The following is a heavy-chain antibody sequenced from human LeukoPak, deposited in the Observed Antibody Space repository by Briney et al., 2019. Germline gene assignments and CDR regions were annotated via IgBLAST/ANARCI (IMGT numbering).Heavy chain of an antibody. J-gene: IGHJ4*02. V-gene: IGHV3-23*01. Sequence: GGSLGLSCAASGFTFSSHALTWVRQAPGRGLEWVSTISGSGGSTYYADSVKGRFTISRDNSKNTLYLQMNSLRAEDTAVYYCAXRLFRGGGVDCWGQGTLVTVSS. CDR3: AXRLFRGGGVDC. D-gene: IGHD3-10*01. CDR1: GFTFSSHA. CDR2: ISGSGGST.